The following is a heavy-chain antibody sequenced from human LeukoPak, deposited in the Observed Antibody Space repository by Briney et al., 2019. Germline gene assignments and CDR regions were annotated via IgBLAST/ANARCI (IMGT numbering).Heavy chain of an antibody. J-gene: IGHJ5*02. CDR2: ISAYNGNT. D-gene: IGHD6-13*01. CDR1: GYTFTSYG. V-gene: IGHV1-18*01. CDR3: ARDLGVSSSWYPNWFDP. Sequence: ASVKVSCKASGYTFTSYGISWVRQAPGQGLEWMGWISAYNGNTNYAQKLQGRVTMTTDTSTSTAYMELRSLRSDDTAVYYCARDLGVSSSWYPNWFDPWGQGTLVTVSS.